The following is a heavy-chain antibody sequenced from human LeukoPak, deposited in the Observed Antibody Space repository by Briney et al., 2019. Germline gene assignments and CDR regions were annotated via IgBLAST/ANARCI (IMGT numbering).Heavy chain of an antibody. CDR2: FTASGGYT. CDR3: AKDGVAPGSSGDYFDY. V-gene: IGHV3-23*01. CDR1: GFTFSSYA. Sequence: GGSLRLSCAASGFTFSSYAMSWVRQAPGKGLEWVSVFTASGGYTYYADSVKGRFTISRDNSKNTLYLQMNSLRAEDTAVYYCAKDGVAPGSSGDYFDYWGQGILGTVSS. D-gene: IGHD3-10*01. J-gene: IGHJ4*02.